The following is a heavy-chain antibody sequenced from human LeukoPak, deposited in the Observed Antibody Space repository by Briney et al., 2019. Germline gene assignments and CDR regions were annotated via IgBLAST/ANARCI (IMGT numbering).Heavy chain of an antibody. V-gene: IGHV3-64*01. J-gene: IGHJ4*02. Sequence: GGSLRLSCAASGFTFSSYAMHWVRQAPGKGLEYVSAISSNGGSTYYANSVKGRFTISRDNSKNTLYLQMGSLRAEDMAVYYCAREVRSYFDYWGQGTLVTVSS. CDR3: AREVRSYFDY. CDR1: GFTFSSYA. D-gene: IGHD2-21*01. CDR2: ISSNGGST.